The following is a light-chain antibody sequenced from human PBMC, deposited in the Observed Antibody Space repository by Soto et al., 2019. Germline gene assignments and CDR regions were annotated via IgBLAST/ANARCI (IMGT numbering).Light chain of an antibody. CDR3: QQYNSHSWT. CDR2: KAS. J-gene: IGKJ1*01. V-gene: IGKV1-5*03. Sequence: DIQMTQSPSTLSASVGDRVTITCRASQSISSWLAWYQQKPGKAPKLLIYKASSLESGVPSRFSGSGSGTEFTLTISSLQPDDFANYYCQQYNSHSWTFGQGTKVEIK. CDR1: QSISSW.